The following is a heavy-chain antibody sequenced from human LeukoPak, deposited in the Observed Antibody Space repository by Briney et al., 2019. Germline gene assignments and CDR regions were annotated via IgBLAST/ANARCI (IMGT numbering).Heavy chain of an antibody. CDR2: ISGSGGST. D-gene: IGHD4-17*01. V-gene: IGHV3-23*01. CDR1: GFTFSSYA. CDR3: AKELRGEYYYGMDV. J-gene: IGHJ6*02. Sequence: GGSLRLSCAASGFTFSSYAMSWVRQAPGKGREWVSAISGSGGSTYYADSVKGRFTISRDNSKNTLYLQMNSLRAEDTAVYYCAKELRGEYYYGMDVWGQGTTVTVSS.